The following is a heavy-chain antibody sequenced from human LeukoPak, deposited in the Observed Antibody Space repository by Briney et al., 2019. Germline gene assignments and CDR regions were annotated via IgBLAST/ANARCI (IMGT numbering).Heavy chain of an antibody. J-gene: IGHJ4*02. D-gene: IGHD5-18*01. CDR2: ISSSSSYI. V-gene: IGHV3-21*01. Sequence: GGSLRLSCAASGFTFEDAGMTWVRQVPGKGLEWVSSISSSSSYIYYADSVKGRFTISRDNAKNSLYLQMNSLRAEDTAVYYCAREDPSVDTAIGFDYWGQGTLVTVSS. CDR1: GFTFEDAG. CDR3: AREDPSVDTAIGFDY.